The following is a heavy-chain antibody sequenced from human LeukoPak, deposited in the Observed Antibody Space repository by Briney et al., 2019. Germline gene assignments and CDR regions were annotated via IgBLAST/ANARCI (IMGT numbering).Heavy chain of an antibody. Sequence: PGGPLRLSCAASGFTFDDYAMHWVRHAPGKGLEWVSGISWNSGSIGYADSVKGRFTISRDNAKNSLYLQMNSLRAEDTALYYCAKGYSSSWYNSWFDPWGQGTLVTVSS. D-gene: IGHD6-13*01. CDR3: AKGYSSSWYNSWFDP. CDR1: GFTFDDYA. J-gene: IGHJ5*02. CDR2: ISWNSGSI. V-gene: IGHV3-9*01.